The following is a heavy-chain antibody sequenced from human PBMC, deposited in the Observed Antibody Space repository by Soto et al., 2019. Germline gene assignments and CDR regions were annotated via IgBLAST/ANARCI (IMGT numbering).Heavy chain of an antibody. Sequence: PGGSLRLSCAASGFTFSSYGMHWVRQAPGKGLEWVAVIWYDGSNKYYADSVKGRFTISRDNSKNTLYLQMNSLRAEDTAVYYCARDQRVGYSYGIDYWGQGTLVTVSS. CDR2: IWYDGSNK. D-gene: IGHD5-18*01. V-gene: IGHV3-33*01. J-gene: IGHJ4*02. CDR1: GFTFSSYG. CDR3: ARDQRVGYSYGIDY.